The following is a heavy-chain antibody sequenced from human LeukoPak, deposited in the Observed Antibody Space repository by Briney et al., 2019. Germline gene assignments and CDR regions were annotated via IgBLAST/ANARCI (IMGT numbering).Heavy chain of an antibody. Sequence: GASVKVSCKVSGYTLTELSMHWVRQAPGKGLEWMGGFDPEDGETIYAQKFQGRVTMTEDTSTDAAYMELSSLRSEDTAVYYCATGSKGSYYYDSSTYDYWGQGTLVPVSS. CDR1: GYTLTELS. J-gene: IGHJ4*02. CDR3: ATGSKGSYYYDSSTYDY. CDR2: FDPEDGET. V-gene: IGHV1-24*01. D-gene: IGHD3-22*01.